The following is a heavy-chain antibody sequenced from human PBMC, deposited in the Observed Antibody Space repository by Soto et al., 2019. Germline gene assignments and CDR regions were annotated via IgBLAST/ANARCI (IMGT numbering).Heavy chain of an antibody. Sequence: GAPVKLSRKTSGYTFTAYYIQRVRHAPGQALEWMGWINSKNGATKYAQKFQGRVSRTRDTSTNTAYMELTRLTSDDTAVYYCSRDGSNGGYFDYWGQGALVTVSS. CDR1: GYTFTAYY. CDR2: INSKNGAT. D-gene: IGHD2-15*01. CDR3: SRDGSNGGYFDY. V-gene: IGHV1-2*02. J-gene: IGHJ4*02.